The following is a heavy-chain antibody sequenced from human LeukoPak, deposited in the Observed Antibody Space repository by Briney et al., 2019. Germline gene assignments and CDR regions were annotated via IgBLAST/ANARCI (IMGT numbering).Heavy chain of an antibody. Sequence: PGGSLRLSCAASGFTFSSFAMSWVRQDPGRGLEWVSHISGRGGGTYYADSVRGRFTISRDNSKTTLFLQMNSLRADDTAVYYCAKETYYSDSSGYYLDYWGQGALVTVSS. D-gene: IGHD3-22*01. CDR1: GFTFSSFA. CDR2: ISGRGGGT. CDR3: AKETYYSDSSGYYLDY. J-gene: IGHJ4*02. V-gene: IGHV3-23*01.